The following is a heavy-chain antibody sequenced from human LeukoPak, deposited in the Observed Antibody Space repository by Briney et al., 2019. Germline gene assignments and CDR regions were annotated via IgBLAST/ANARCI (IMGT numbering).Heavy chain of an antibody. J-gene: IGHJ5*02. CDR1: GFTFNSYG. D-gene: IGHD6-13*01. CDR3: AKDHGYSSSNFLRNWLAP. V-gene: IGHV3-30*18. CDR2: ISYDGSNK. Sequence: PGRSLRLSCAPSGFTFNSYGMHWVRQAPGKGLEWVAVISYDGSNKYYADSVKGRFTISRDNSKNTLYLQMNSLRAEDTATYYCAKDHGYSSSNFLRNWLAPWGQGTLVSVSS.